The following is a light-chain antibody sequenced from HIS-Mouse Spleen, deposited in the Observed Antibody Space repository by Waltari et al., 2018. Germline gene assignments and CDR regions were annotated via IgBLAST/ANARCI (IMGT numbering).Light chain of an antibody. CDR3: YSTDSSGNHRV. CDR2: EDS. V-gene: IGLV3-10*01. Sequence: SYELTQPPSVSVSPGQTARIHCSGNALPNKYPYWYQQKSGQAPVLVIYEDSKRPSGIPERFSGSSSGTMATLTISGAQVEDEADYYCYSTDSSGNHRVFGGGTKLTVL. J-gene: IGLJ2*01. CDR1: ALPNKY.